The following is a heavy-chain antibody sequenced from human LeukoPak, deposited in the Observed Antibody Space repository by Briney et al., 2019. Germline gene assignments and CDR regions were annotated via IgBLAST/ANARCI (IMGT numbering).Heavy chain of an antibody. V-gene: IGHV4-59*01. J-gene: IGHJ4*02. CDR2: INYSGST. CDR3: AREYSSFEY. CDR1: GGSISTYY. Sequence: SETLSLTCTVSGGSISTYYWSWIRQAPGKGLEWIGYINYSGSTDYNPSLKSRVTISVDTSKNQLSLKMRSVTAADTAVYYCAREYSSFEYWGQGTLVSVSS. D-gene: IGHD6-13*01.